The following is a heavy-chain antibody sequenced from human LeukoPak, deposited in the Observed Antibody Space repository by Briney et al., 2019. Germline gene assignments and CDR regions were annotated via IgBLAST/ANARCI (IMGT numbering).Heavy chain of an antibody. J-gene: IGHJ5*02. CDR1: GFSLSGYW. CDR3: VRSDWFDP. V-gene: IGHV3-74*01. Sequence: GGSLRLSCAASGFSLSGYWMHWVRHSPGKGLVWVSRIKSDGSSTSYADSVKGRFTISRDNAKNTLYLQMNSLRVEDTAVYHCVRSDWFDPWGQGTLVTVSS. CDR2: IKSDGSST.